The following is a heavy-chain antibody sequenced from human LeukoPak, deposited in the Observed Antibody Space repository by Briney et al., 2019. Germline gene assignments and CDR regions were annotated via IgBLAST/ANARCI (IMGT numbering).Heavy chain of an antibody. J-gene: IGHJ4*02. CDR2: IYYTGST. V-gene: IGHV4-59*01. D-gene: IGHD6-13*01. CDR3: ARSLIPEQLVLNF. CDR1: NGSISNYY. Sequence: SETLSLTCTVSNGSISNYYWNWIRQAPGKGLEWIGYIYYTGSTNKNPSLKSRVTMTVDTSKNQFSLNLKSVTPADTAVYYCARSLIPEQLVLNFWGQGILVTVSS.